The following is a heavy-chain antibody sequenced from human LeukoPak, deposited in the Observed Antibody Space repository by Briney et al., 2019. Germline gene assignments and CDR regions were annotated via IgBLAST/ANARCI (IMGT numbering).Heavy chain of an antibody. Sequence: PGGSLRLSCAASGFTFSNYNRNWVRQAPGKGLEWVSCISTRGTYIYYADSVKGRFTISRDNAKNSLYLQMNSLRAEDTAVYYCARRYCSSTTCTLDYWGQGTLVTVSS. CDR3: ARRYCSSTTCTLDY. J-gene: IGHJ4*02. D-gene: IGHD2-2*01. CDR2: ISTRGTYI. CDR1: GFTFSNYN. V-gene: IGHV3-21*01.